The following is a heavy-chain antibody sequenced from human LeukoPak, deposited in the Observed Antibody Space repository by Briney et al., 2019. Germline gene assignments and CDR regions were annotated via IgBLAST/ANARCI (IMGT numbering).Heavy chain of an antibody. CDR2: VFSDGRT. V-gene: IGHV3-53*05. J-gene: IGHJ4*02. Sequence: GGSLRLSCAASGITVNTNYMSWVRQAPGKGLEWVSNVFSDGRTFYADSVKGRFTISRDNSKNTLYLQMNSLRAEDTAVYYCARDFDQYSGRFGGFGHDFWGQGTLVTVSS. CDR1: GITVNTNY. D-gene: IGHD1-26*01. CDR3: ARDFDQYSGRFGGFGHDF.